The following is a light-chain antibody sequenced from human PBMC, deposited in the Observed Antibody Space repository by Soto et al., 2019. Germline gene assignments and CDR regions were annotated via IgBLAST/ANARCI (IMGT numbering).Light chain of an antibody. CDR2: GAS. Sequence: EIVLTQSPGTLSLSPGERATLSCRVSQSVSSSYLAWYQQKPGQAPRLLIYGASSRATGIPDRFSGSGSGTDFTLTISRLEPEDFAVYYCQQYGGSPWTFGQGTKVDIK. CDR3: QQYGGSPWT. CDR1: QSVSSSY. J-gene: IGKJ1*01. V-gene: IGKV3-20*01.